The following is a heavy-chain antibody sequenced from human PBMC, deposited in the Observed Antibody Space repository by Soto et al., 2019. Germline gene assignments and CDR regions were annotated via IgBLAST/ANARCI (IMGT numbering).Heavy chain of an antibody. Sequence: PGGSLRLSCAASGFTFSSYGMHWVRQAPGKGLEWVAVISYDGSNKYYADSVKGRFTISRDNAKNSLYLQMNSLRAEDTAVYYCAKDTIRDSGSYPRSYYYYYYGMDVWGQGTTVTVSS. V-gene: IGHV3-30*12. CDR1: GFTFSSYG. CDR3: AKDTIRDSGSYPRSYYYYYYGMDV. J-gene: IGHJ6*02. CDR2: ISYDGSNK. D-gene: IGHD1-26*01.